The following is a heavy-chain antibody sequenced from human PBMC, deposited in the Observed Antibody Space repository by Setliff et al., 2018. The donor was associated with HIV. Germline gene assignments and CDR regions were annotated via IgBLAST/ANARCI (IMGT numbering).Heavy chain of an antibody. CDR1: GYTFTGYY. CDR2: INPNSGGT. Sequence: ASVKVSCKASGYTFTGYYMHWVRQAPGQGLEWMGWINPNSGGTTYAQKFQGRVTMTRDTSISTAYMEVSRLRSDDTAVYYCARPLDSGSYPYDAFAFWGLGTMVTVSS. V-gene: IGHV1-2*02. D-gene: IGHD1-26*01. J-gene: IGHJ3*01. CDR3: ARPLDSGSYPYDAFAF.